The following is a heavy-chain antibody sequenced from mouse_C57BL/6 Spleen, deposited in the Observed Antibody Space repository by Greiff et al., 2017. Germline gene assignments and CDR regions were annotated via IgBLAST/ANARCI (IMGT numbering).Heavy chain of an antibody. CDR2: IDPSDSET. D-gene: IGHD1-1*01. Sequence: QVQLQQPGAELVRPGSSVKLSCKASGYTFTSYWMHWVKQRPIQGLEWIGNIDPSDSETHYNQKFKDKATLTVDKSSHTAYLQRSSLTSEDSAVYYWARGTTVVAPYYAMDYWGQGTSVTVAS. V-gene: IGHV1-52*01. CDR1: GYTFTSYW. CDR3: ARGTTVVAPYYAMDY. J-gene: IGHJ4*01.